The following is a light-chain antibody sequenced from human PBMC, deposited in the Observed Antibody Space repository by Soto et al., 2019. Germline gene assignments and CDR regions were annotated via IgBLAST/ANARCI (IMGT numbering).Light chain of an antibody. CDR3: ATWDDSLDGYV. V-gene: IGLV1-44*01. Sequence: QSVLTQPPSASGTPGQRVTISCSGSSSNIGSNTVNWYQQLPGTAPKLLIYSHNQRPSGVPDRFSVSKSGTSASLAISGLQYEDEDDYYCATWDDSLDGYVFGTGTKVTVL. CDR1: SSNIGSNT. J-gene: IGLJ1*01. CDR2: SHN.